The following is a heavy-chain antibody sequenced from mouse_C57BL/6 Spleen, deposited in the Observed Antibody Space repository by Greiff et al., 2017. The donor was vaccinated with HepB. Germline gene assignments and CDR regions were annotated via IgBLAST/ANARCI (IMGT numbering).Heavy chain of an antibody. Sequence: EVKLQESGPGLVKPSQSLSLTCSVTGYSITSGYYWNWIRQFPGNKLEWMGYISYDGSNNYNPSLKNRISITRDTSKNQFFLKLNSVTTEDTATYYCARDGYYVDWFAYWGQGTLVTVSA. V-gene: IGHV3-6*01. CDR3: ARDGYYVDWFAY. D-gene: IGHD2-3*01. J-gene: IGHJ3*01. CDR2: ISYDGSN. CDR1: GYSITSGYY.